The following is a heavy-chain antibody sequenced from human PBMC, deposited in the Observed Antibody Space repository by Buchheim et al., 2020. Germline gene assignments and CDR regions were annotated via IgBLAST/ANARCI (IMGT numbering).Heavy chain of an antibody. CDR1: GFTFSSYG. J-gene: IGHJ3*02. V-gene: IGHV3-30*18. CDR3: AKDRYCTNGVCWRDAFDI. Sequence: QVQLVESGGGVVQPGRSLRLSCAASGFTFSSYGMHWVRQAPGKGLEWVAVISYDGSNKYYADSVKGRFTISRDNSKNTLYLQMNSLRAEDTAVYYCAKDRYCTNGVCWRDAFDIWGQGT. D-gene: IGHD2-8*01. CDR2: ISYDGSNK.